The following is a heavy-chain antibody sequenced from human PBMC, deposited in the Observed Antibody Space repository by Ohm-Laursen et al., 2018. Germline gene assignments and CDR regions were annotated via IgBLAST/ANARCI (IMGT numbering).Heavy chain of an antibody. J-gene: IGHJ2*01. CDR2: IGAYNGNT. V-gene: IGHV1-18*01. D-gene: IGHD4-23*01. Sequence: ASVKVSCKASGYTFSSYGIAWVRQAPGQGLECMGWIGAYNGNTEYAQNLQGRVTMTTDTSTSTAYMELRSLRSDDTAVYYCARDDYGGTGYFDLWGRGTLVTVSS. CDR1: GYTFSSYG. CDR3: ARDDYGGTGYFDL.